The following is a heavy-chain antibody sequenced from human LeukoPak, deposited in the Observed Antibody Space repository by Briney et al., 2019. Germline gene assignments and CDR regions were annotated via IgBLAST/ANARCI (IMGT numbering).Heavy chain of an antibody. J-gene: IGHJ1*01. D-gene: IGHD1-26*01. Sequence: PGGSLRLSCAASGFTFSSYAMSWVRQAPGKGLEWVSAISGSGGSTYYADSVKGWFTISRDNSKNTLYLQMNSLRAEDSAVYYCAKPIVGATVENFQHWGQGTLVTVSS. CDR2: ISGSGGST. CDR3: AKPIVGATVENFQH. V-gene: IGHV3-23*01. CDR1: GFTFSSYA.